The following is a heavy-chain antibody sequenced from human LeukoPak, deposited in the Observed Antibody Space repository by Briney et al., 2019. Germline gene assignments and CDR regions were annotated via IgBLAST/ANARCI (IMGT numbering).Heavy chain of an antibody. CDR3: AREGGTVVTGDLRY. V-gene: IGHV1-2*02. D-gene: IGHD4-23*01. J-gene: IGHJ4*02. Sequence: GAPVKVSCKASGYTFTGYYMHWVRQAPGQGLEWMGWINPNSGGTNYAQKFQGRVTMTRDTSISTAYMELSRLRSDDTAVYYCAREGGTVVTGDLRYWGQGTLVTASS. CDR2: INPNSGGT. CDR1: GYTFTGYY.